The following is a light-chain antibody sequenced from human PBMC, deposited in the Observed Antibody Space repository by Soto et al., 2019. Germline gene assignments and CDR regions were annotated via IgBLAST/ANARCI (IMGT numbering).Light chain of an antibody. Sequence: QSALTQPASVSGSPGQSITISYTGTSSDFGSYNLVSWFQQHPGEAPKLIIYEASRRPSGVSNRFSASKSGNTASLTISGLHSEDEADYYCCSYAGSDTMIFGGGTKLTVL. CDR3: CSYAGSDTMI. V-gene: IGLV2-23*01. CDR1: SSDFGSYNL. CDR2: EAS. J-gene: IGLJ2*01.